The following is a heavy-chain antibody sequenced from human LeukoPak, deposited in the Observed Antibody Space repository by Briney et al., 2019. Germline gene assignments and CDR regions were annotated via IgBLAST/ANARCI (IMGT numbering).Heavy chain of an antibody. CDR2: ISSSGSTI. CDR1: GFTFSDYY. J-gene: IGHJ5*02. V-gene: IGHV3-11*01. D-gene: IGHD5-18*01. CDR3: ASGYVLGSSDP. Sequence: PGGSLRLSCAASGFTFSDYYMSWIRQAPGKGLEWVSCISSSGSTIYYADSVKGRFTISRDNPKNSLYLQMNSLRAEDTAVYYCASGYVLGSSDPWGQGTLVTVSS.